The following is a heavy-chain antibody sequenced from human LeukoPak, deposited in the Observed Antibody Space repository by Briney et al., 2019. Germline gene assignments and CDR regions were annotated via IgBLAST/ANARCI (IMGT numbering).Heavy chain of an antibody. D-gene: IGHD2-2*01. J-gene: IGHJ4*02. CDR2: INPNSGDT. V-gene: IGHV1-2*04. Sequence: ASVKVSCKASGYTFTDYYMHWVRQAPGQGLEWMGWINPNSGDTYSAQKFQGWVTMTRDTSISTAYMELSRLTSDDTAVYYCARANALHCSSTSCLFDYWGQGTLVTVSS. CDR1: GYTFTDYY. CDR3: ARANALHCSSTSCLFDY.